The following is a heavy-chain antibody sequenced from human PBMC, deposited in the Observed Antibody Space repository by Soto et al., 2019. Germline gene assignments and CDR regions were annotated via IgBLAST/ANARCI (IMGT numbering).Heavy chain of an antibody. CDR1: GFTFSSYG. CDR2: ISYDGSNK. D-gene: IGHD1-1*01. V-gene: IGHV3-30*18. CDR3: AKERTNDPLYYYYGMDV. J-gene: IGHJ6*02. Sequence: QVQLVESGGGVVQPGRSLRLSCAASGFTFSSYGMHWVRQAPGKGLEWVAVISYDGSNKYYADSVKGRFTISRDNSKNTLYLQMNSLRAEDTAVYYCAKERTNDPLYYYYGMDVWGQGTTVTVSS.